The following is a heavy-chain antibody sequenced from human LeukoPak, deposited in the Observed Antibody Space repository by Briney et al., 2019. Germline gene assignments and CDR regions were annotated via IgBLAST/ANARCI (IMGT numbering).Heavy chain of an antibody. CDR3: ARDPDYGDYYFDY. CDR2: IIPILGIA. J-gene: IGHJ4*02. V-gene: IGHV1-69*04. CDR1: GGTFSSYA. Sequence: SVKVSCKASGGTFSSYAISWVRQAPGQWLEWMGRIIPILGIANYAHKLQGRVTNTADKSTGQAYMGLSSLRSEDTAVYYCARDPDYGDYYFDYWGQGTLVTVSS. D-gene: IGHD4-17*01.